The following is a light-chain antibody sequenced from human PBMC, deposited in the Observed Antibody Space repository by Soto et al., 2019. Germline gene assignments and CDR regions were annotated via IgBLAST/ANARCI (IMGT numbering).Light chain of an antibody. CDR2: EVV. CDR1: KSGIGVYDF. J-gene: IGLJ1*01. V-gene: IGLV2-8*01. CDR3: KSYAGSNTYV. Sequence: QSVLTQPPSASLSPGQSVTISCTGTKSGIGVYDFVSWYQHHPGKAPRLIIYEVVQRPSGVPDRFSGSKSGNTASLTVSGLQAADEADYFCKSYAGSNTYVFGSGTKVTVL.